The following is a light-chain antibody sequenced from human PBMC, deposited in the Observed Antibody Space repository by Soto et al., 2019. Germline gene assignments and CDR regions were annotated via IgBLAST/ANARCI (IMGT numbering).Light chain of an antibody. CDR3: CSYAGSYTLV. CDR2: DVS. V-gene: IGLV2-11*01. J-gene: IGLJ3*02. CDR1: SSDVGAYNW. Sequence: QSALTQPRSVSGSPGQSVTISCAGTSSDVGAYNWVSWYQQHPGKVPKLIIYDVSRRPSGVPDRFYGSKSGNTASLTISGLQADDEADYYCCSYAGSYTLVFGGGTKLTVL.